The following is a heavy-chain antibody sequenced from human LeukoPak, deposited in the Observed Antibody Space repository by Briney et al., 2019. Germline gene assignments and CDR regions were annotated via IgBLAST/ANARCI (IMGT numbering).Heavy chain of an antibody. J-gene: IGHJ3*02. Sequence: GGSLRLSCEASGFTFKYYGMHWVRQAPGKGLEVVAFIRFDSTNYYYADSVKGRFTISRDNSQNTLYLQMNSLRVEDTDMYYCAKGLHSSSWNDAFDIWGQVTVVTVSS. V-gene: IGHV3-30*02. CDR3: AKGLHSSSWNDAFDI. D-gene: IGHD6-13*01. CDR2: IRFDSTNY. CDR1: GFTFKYYG.